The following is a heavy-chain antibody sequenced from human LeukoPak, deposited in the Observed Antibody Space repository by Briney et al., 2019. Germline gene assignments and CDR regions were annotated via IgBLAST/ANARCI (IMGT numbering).Heavy chain of an antibody. J-gene: IGHJ4*02. CDR3: ARKRGSSSGSRGYFDY. V-gene: IGHV4-59*01. CDR1: GGSISSYY. D-gene: IGHD3-22*01. CDR2: IYYSGST. Sequence: SETLSLTCTVSGGSISSYYWSWIRQPPGKGLEWIGYIYYSGSTNYNPSLKSRVTMSVDTSKNQFSLKLSSVTAADTAVYYCARKRGSSSGSRGYFDYWGQGTLVTVSS.